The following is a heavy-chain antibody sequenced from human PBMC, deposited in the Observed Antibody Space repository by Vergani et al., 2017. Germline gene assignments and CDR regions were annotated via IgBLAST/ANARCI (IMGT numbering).Heavy chain of an antibody. Sequence: QVQLVESGGGVVQPGRSLRLSCAASGFTFDSYGMHWVRQAPGKGLEWVAVISYDGSNKYYADSVKGRFTISRDNSKNTLYLQMNSLRAEDTAVYYCAKDWGPYDKEDYTIDYWGQGTLVTVSS. CDR1: GFTFDSYG. D-gene: IGHD3-22*01. J-gene: IGHJ4*02. CDR3: AKDWGPYDKEDYTIDY. CDR2: ISYDGSNK. V-gene: IGHV3-30*18.